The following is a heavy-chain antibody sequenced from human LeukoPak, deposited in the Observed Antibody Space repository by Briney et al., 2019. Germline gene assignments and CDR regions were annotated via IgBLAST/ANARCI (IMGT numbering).Heavy chain of an antibody. Sequence: GGSLRLSCAAPGFTFSSYAMHWVRQAPGKGLEWVAVISYDGSNKYYADSVKGRFTISRDNSKNTLYLQMNSLRAEDTAVSYCGSGGYSYGWYYFDYWGQGTLVTVSS. J-gene: IGHJ4*02. CDR3: GSGGYSYGWYYFDY. CDR2: ISYDGSNK. V-gene: IGHV3-30-3*01. CDR1: GFTFSSYA. D-gene: IGHD5-18*01.